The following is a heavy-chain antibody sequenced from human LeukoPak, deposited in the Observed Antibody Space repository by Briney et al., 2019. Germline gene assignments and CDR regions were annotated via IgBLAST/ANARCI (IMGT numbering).Heavy chain of an antibody. CDR3: ARAIGWFGERGNCFDY. V-gene: IGHV4-34*01. CDR1: GGSFSGYY. Sequence: SETLSLTCAVYGGSFSGYYWSWIRQPPGKGLEWIGEINHSGSTNYNPSLKSRVTISVDTSKNQFSLKLSSVTAADTAVYYCARAIGWFGERGNCFDYWGQGTLVTVSS. J-gene: IGHJ4*02. D-gene: IGHD3-10*01. CDR2: INHSGST.